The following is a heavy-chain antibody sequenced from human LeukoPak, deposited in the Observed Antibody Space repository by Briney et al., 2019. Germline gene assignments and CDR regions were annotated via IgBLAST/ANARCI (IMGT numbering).Heavy chain of an antibody. J-gene: IGHJ4*02. V-gene: IGHV3-74*01. CDR3: RHNYGYDY. Sequence: GGSPRLSCAASGFMFNRYWMHWVRQVPGKEVVWVSHSHNDGNSVSYAGSVKGRFTVSRDNAKNTLYLQMNRLRAEDTAVYCVRHNYGYDYWGQGTLVTVSS. CDR1: GFMFNRYW. D-gene: IGHD3-10*01. CDR2: SHNDGNSV.